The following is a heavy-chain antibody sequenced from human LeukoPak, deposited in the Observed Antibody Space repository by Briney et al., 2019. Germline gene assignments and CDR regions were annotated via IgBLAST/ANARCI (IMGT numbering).Heavy chain of an antibody. J-gene: IGHJ4*02. V-gene: IGHV4-39*07. D-gene: IGHD3-16*01. CDR2: LYYNGDT. CDR3: ARAYDAEGNYFDY. CDR1: DDSMSSSLYY. Sequence: SETLSLTCTVSDDSMSSSLYYLSWFRQPPGNGLELIGTLYYNGDTYYNPSLKSRLAISADTSKIQFSMRLTSVTAADTAVYYCARAYDAEGNYFDYWGQGTLVTVSS.